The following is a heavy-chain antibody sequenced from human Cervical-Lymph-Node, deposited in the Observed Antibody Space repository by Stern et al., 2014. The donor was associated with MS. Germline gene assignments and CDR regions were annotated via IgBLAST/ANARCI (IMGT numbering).Heavy chain of an antibody. J-gene: IGHJ6*02. CDR1: GYTFSKNW. V-gene: IGHV5-51*03. CDR2: IYPGDPDT. CDR3: ARPPPRRSSNDPNFGLDV. Sequence: EVQLVESGAEVKKPRDSLKISCKGSGYTFSKNWIAWVRQMPGKGLEWMGIIYPGDPDTRYSPSFHGQVTMSADKTLHTAYLQWNSLKASDPAIYSGARPPPRRSSNDPNFGLDVWGQGTTVTVSS. D-gene: IGHD6-6*01.